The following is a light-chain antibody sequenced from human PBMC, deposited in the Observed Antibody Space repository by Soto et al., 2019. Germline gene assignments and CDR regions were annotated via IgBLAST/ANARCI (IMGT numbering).Light chain of an antibody. CDR3: NSYTSSGTWV. CDR1: SSDVGAYNY. V-gene: IGLV2-14*01. CDR2: QVT. Sequence: QSALTQPASVSGSPGQSITISCTGTSSDVGAYNYVSWYQQYPGKAPKLIISQVTNRPSGVSNRFSGSKSGNTASLTISGLQAEDEAEYYCNSYTSSGTWVFGGGTQLTVL. J-gene: IGLJ3*02.